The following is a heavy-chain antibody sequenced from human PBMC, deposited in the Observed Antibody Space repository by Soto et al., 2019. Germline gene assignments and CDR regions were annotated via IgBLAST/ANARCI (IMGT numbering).Heavy chain of an antibody. J-gene: IGHJ6*02. V-gene: IGHV1-18*01. CDR1: GYTFTSYG. Sequence: GASVKVSCKASGYTFTSYGISWVRQAPGQGREWMGWISAYNGNTNYAQKLQGRVTMTRDTSTSTAYMELSRLRSDDTAVYYCARVSSHRGVLPLEVYGMDVWGQGTTVTV. D-gene: IGHD3-16*01. CDR2: ISAYNGNT. CDR3: ARVSSHRGVLPLEVYGMDV.